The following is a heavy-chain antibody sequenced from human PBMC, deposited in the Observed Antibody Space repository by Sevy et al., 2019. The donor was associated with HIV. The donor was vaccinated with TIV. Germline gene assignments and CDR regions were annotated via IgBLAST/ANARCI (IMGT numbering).Heavy chain of an antibody. D-gene: IGHD3-22*01. CDR2: ISAYNGNT. V-gene: IGHV1-18*04. Sequence: ASVKVSCKASGYTFTSYGISWVRQAPGQGLEWMGWISAYNGNTNYAQKLQGRVTMTTDTSTSTAYMELRSLRSDDTAVYYGAIEGNYYDSSGYYSGAFDIWGQGTMVTVSS. J-gene: IGHJ3*02. CDR1: GYTFTSYG. CDR3: AIEGNYYDSSGYYSGAFDI.